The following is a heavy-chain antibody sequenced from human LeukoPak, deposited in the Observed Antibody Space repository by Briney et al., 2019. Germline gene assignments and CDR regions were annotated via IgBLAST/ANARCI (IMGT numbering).Heavy chain of an antibody. CDR1: GCTFSSYA. J-gene: IGHJ4*02. CDR2: IIPIFGTA. D-gene: IGHD4-17*01. V-gene: IGHV1-69*06. Sequence: SVKVSCKASGCTFSSYAISWVRQAPGQGLEWMGGIIPIFGTANYAQKFQGRVTITAYKSTSTAYMELSSLRSEDTAVYYCASLASTVTTTPASDYWGQGTLVTVSS. CDR3: ASLASTVTTTPASDY.